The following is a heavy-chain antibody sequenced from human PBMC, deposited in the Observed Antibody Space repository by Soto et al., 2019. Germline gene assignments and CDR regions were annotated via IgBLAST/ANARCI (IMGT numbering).Heavy chain of an antibody. CDR2: TYYRSKWYS. J-gene: IGHJ6*02. V-gene: IGHV6-1*01. CDR3: ASILWDYYDSSGPPALYGMDV. D-gene: IGHD3-22*01. CDR1: GDSVSSNNAA. Sequence: SQTLSLTCVISGDSVSSNNAAWNWIRLSPSRGLEWLGRTYYRSKWYSVSAVSVNSRATIKPDTSKNQFSLKLSSVTAADTAVYYCASILWDYYDSSGPPALYGMDVWGQGTTVTVSS.